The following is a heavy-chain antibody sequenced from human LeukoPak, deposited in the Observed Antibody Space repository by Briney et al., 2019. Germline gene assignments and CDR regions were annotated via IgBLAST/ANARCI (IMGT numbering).Heavy chain of an antibody. J-gene: IGHJ4*02. V-gene: IGHV3-11*06. Sequence: GGSLRLSCAASGFTFSDYYMTWFRQAPGKGLEWVSYISGGSTYTNFADSVKGRFTISRDNAKNSLYLQMNSLRAEDTAVYYCARVSLLDDGGLGDYWGQGTLVTVSS. CDR1: GFTFSDYY. CDR3: ARVSLLDDGGLGDY. CDR2: ISGGSTYT. D-gene: IGHD4-23*01.